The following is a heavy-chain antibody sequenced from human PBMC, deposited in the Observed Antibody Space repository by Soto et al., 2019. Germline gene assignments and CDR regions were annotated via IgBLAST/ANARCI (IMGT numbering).Heavy chain of an antibody. J-gene: IGHJ3*02. V-gene: IGHV5-51*01. D-gene: IGHD3-22*01. CDR1: GYSFSFYW. CDR3: ATAYVYDFENSNYYRDSFGI. CDR2: MYPDDSDI. Sequence: GESLKISCKASGYSFSFYWIGWVRQMPGKGLEWMAIMYPDDSDIRYSPSFEAHVTISADKSTSTAFLQWSSLKASDTAMYYCATAYVYDFENSNYYRDSFGIWGQGTLVTVSS.